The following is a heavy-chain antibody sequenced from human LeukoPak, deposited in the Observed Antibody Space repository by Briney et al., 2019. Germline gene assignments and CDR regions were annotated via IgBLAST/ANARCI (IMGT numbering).Heavy chain of an antibody. CDR2: ISAYNGNT. CDR3: ATRIFWSGQNWFDP. CDR1: GYTFTSYG. D-gene: IGHD3-3*01. J-gene: IGHJ5*02. V-gene: IGHV1-18*01. Sequence: ASVKVSCKASGYTFTSYGISWVRQAPGQGLEWMGWISAYNGNTNYAQKLQGRVTMTEDTSTDTAYMELSSLRSEDTAVYYCATRIFWSGQNWFDPWGQGTLVTVSS.